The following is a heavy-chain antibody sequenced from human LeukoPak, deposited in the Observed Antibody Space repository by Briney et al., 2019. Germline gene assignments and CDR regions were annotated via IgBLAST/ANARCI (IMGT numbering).Heavy chain of an antibody. CDR2: IYSGGST. CDR3: ARYTHSSGFDY. V-gene: IGHV3-23*03. Sequence: GGSLRLSCAASGFTFSSYAMSWVRQAPGKGLEWVSVIYSGGSTYYVDSVKGRFTISRDNSKNTLYLQMNSLRAEDTAVYYCARYTHSSGFDYWGQGTLVTVSS. D-gene: IGHD6-19*01. J-gene: IGHJ4*02. CDR1: GFTFSSYA.